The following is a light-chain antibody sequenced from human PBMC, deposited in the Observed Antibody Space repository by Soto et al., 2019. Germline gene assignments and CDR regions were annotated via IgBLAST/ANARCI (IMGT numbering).Light chain of an antibody. Sequence: DIVLTHSPGTLSSSPGERATLSCRASQSVGSSLAWYQQKPGQAPRLLIYDTFNRATGIPARFSGSGSGTDFTLTISSLEPEDFAVYYCQQRSSWPFLWTFGGGTKV. V-gene: IGKV3-11*01. CDR1: QSVGSS. CDR2: DTF. CDR3: QQRSSWPFLWT. J-gene: IGKJ4*01.